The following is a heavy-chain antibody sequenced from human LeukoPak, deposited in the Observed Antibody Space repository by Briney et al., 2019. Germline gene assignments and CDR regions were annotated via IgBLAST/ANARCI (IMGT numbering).Heavy chain of an antibody. D-gene: IGHD2-2*01. CDR2: ITSSGSPI. Sequence: GGSLRLSCAASGFTFSDHYMSWIRQAPGKGLEWVSYITSSGSPIYYADSVKGRFTISRDNAKNSLYLQMNSLRADDTALYYCARDPDTSSKVDYWGQGTLVTVSS. J-gene: IGHJ4*02. CDR3: ARDPDTSSKVDY. V-gene: IGHV3-11*01. CDR1: GFTFSDHY.